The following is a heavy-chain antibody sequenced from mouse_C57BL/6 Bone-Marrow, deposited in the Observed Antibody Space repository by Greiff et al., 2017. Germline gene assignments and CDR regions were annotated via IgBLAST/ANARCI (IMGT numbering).Heavy chain of an antibody. CDR3: ARANYGSSPSYWYFDV. V-gene: IGHV7-1*01. J-gene: IGHJ1*03. CDR1: GFTFSDFY. Sequence: EVKVVESGGGLVQSGRSLRLSCATSGFTFSDFYMEWVRQAPGKGLEWIAASRNKANDYTTEYSASVKGRFIVSRDTSQSILYLQMNALRAEDTAIYYCARANYGSSPSYWYFDVWGTGTTVTVSS. CDR2: SRNKANDYTT. D-gene: IGHD1-1*01.